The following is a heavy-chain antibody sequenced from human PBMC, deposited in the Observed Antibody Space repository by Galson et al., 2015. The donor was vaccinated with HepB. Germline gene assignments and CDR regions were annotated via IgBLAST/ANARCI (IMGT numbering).Heavy chain of an antibody. CDR2: IRSKAYGGTP. CDR3: ARDFWSGYYKGAY. V-gene: IGHV3-49*03. J-gene: IGHJ4*02. CDR1: GFTFGDYA. Sequence: SLRLSCAGSGFTFGDYAMNWFRQAPGKGLEWVGFIRSKAYGGTPEYAASVKGRFTISRDDSKSIAYLQMNRLKIEDTAVYYCARDFWSGYYKGAYWGQGTQVTVSS. D-gene: IGHD3-3*01.